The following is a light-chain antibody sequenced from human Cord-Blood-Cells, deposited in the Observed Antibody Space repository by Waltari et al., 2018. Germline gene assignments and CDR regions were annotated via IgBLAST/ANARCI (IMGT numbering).Light chain of an antibody. J-gene: IGLJ2*01. CDR3: CSYAGSYTFVV. V-gene: IGLV2-11*01. CDR2: DVS. CDR1: SSDVVGYNY. Sequence: QSALTQPRSVSGSPGQSVTISCTGTSSDVVGYNYVSWYQQHPGKAPKLRIYDVSKRPSGVPDRFSGSKSGNTASLTISGLQAEDEADYYCCSYAGSYTFVVFGGGTKLTVL.